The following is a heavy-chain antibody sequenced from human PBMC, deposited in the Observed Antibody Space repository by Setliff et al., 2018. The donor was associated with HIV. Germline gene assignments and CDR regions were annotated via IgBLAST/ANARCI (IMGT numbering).Heavy chain of an antibody. CDR1: GYTFTDYY. D-gene: IGHD2-15*01. CDR3: AREAHGGNPWGDY. V-gene: IGHV1-46*01. J-gene: IGHJ4*02. Sequence: SVKVSCKASGYTFTDYYVHWVRQAPGQGLEWMGVIYPSGGNANYAQKFQGRVTMTRDTSTSTVYMEVNSLRSEDTAVYYCAREAHGGNPWGDYWGQGTLVTVSS. CDR2: IYPSGGNA.